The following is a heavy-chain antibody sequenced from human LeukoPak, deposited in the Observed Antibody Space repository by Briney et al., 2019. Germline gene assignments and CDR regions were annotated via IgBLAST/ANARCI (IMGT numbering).Heavy chain of an antibody. Sequence: GGSLRLSCAASGFTFSSYWMSWVRQAPGKGLEWVANIEQDGSEKYYVDSVKGRFTISRDNAKNSLYLQMNSLRAEDTAVYYCARALKYPYSSSWAYYFDYWGQGTLVTVSS. CDR1: GFTFSSYW. V-gene: IGHV3-7*01. CDR2: IEQDGSEK. CDR3: ARALKYPYSSSWAYYFDY. D-gene: IGHD6-13*01. J-gene: IGHJ4*02.